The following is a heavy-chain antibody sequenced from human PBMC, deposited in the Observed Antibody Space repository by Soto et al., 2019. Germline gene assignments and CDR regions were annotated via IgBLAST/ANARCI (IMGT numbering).Heavy chain of an antibody. CDR1: GFTFTSSA. CDR2: IVVGSGNT. V-gene: IGHV1-58*02. J-gene: IGHJ6*03. D-gene: IGHD3-9*01. CDR3: AADQRDYCDWFPPYYMDG. Sequence: SVKVSCKASGFTFTSSAMQWVRQARGQRLEWIGWIVVGSGNTNYAQKFQERVTITRDMSTSTAYMELSSLRSEDTAVYYCAADQRDYCDWFPPYYMDGWGKGTTVTVSS.